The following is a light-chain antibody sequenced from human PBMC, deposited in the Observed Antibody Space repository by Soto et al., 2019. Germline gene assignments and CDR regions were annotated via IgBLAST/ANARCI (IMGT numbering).Light chain of an antibody. J-gene: IGLJ1*01. V-gene: IGLV2-8*01. CDR2: EVS. CDR1: SSDVGGYNY. CDR3: CSYVGATTYV. Sequence: QSALTQPPSASGSPGQSVTISCTGTSSDVGGYNYVSWYQQHPGKAPKLMIYEVSKRPSGVPDRFSGSKSGNTASLTVSGLQPEDEADYYCCSYVGATTYVFGSGTKVTVL.